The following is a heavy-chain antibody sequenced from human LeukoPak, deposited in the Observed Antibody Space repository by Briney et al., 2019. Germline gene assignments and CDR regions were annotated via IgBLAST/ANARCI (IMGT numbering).Heavy chain of an antibody. CDR3: ARDLFARYCSSTSCYGLDY. Sequence: SGGSLRLSCAASGFTFSSYSMHWVRQAPGKGLEWVAVISHDGSSKYSADSVKGRFTISRDNSKNTLSLQMNSLRAEDTAVYYCARDLFARYCSSTSCYGLDYWGQGTLVTVSS. CDR2: ISHDGSSK. J-gene: IGHJ4*02. D-gene: IGHD2-2*01. CDR1: GFTFSSYS. V-gene: IGHV3-30-3*01.